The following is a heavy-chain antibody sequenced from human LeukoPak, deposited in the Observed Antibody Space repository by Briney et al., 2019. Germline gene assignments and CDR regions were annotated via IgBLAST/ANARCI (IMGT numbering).Heavy chain of an antibody. CDR1: GFTFSSYS. J-gene: IGHJ3*02. CDR3: ARDRLGAFDI. CDR2: ISSSSTI. Sequence: GGSLRLSCAASGFTFSSYSMNWVRQAPGKGLEWVSYISSSSTIYYADSVKGRFTISRDNAKNSLYLQMNSLRAEDTAVYYCARDRLGAFDIWGQGTMVTVSS. V-gene: IGHV3-48*01. D-gene: IGHD3-16*01.